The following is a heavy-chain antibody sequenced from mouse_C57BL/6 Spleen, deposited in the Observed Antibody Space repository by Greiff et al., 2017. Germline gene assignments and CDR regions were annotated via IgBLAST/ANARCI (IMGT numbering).Heavy chain of an antibody. CDR3: ARPHYYGSSWYFDV. CDR1: GYSFTDYN. V-gene: IGHV1-39*01. CDR2: INPNYGTT. D-gene: IGHD1-1*01. J-gene: IGHJ1*03. Sequence: VQLQQSGPELVKPGASVKISCKASGYSFTDYNMNWVKQSNGKSLEWIGVINPNYGTTSYNQKFKGKATLTVDQSSSTAYMQLNSLTYEDSAVYYGARPHYYGSSWYFDVWGTGTTVTVSS.